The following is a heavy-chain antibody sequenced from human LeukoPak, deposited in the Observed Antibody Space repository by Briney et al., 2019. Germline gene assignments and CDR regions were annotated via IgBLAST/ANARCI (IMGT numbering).Heavy chain of an antibody. Sequence: PGGSLRLSCAASGFTFSSYEMNWVRQAPGKGLEWVSHISSSGSTIYYADSVKGRFTISRDNAKNSLYLQMNSLRAEDTAVYYCAREPRRWSGYFDYWGQGTLVTVSS. J-gene: IGHJ4*02. D-gene: IGHD3-3*01. V-gene: IGHV3-48*03. CDR3: AREPRRWSGYFDY. CDR2: ISSSGSTI. CDR1: GFTFSSYE.